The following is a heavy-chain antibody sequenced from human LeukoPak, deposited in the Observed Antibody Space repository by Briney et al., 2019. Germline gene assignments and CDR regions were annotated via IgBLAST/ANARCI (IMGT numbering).Heavy chain of an antibody. CDR2: MNPNSGNT. CDR3: ARGHYDFWSGYYTGPDAFDI. V-gene: IGHV1-8*03. D-gene: IGHD3-3*01. CDR1: GYTFTSYD. Sequence: ASVKVSCKASGYTFTSYDINWVRQATGQGLEWMGWMNPNSGNTGYAQKFQGRVTITRNTSISTAYMELSSLRSEDTAVYYCARGHYDFWSGYYTGPDAFDIWGQGTMVTVSS. J-gene: IGHJ3*02.